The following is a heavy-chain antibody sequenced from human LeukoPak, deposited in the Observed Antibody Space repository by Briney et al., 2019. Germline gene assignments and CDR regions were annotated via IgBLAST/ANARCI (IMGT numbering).Heavy chain of an antibody. CDR3: ARDYYESSGYPPEPCDN. D-gene: IGHD3-22*01. CDR2: ISSSGAST. V-gene: IGHV3-23*01. CDR1: GFIFRKYV. Sequence: GGSLRLSCAASGFIFRKYVMSWVRQAPGKGLEWVSAISSSGASTYYADSVKGRFTISRDNSKNTLYLQMNSLRTEDTAVYYCARDYYESSGYPPEPCDNWGQGTLVTVSS. J-gene: IGHJ4*02.